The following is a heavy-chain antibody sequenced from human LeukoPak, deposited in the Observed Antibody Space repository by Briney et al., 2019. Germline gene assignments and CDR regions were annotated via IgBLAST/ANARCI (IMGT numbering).Heavy chain of an antibody. CDR3: ARGRPAAGDHFGMDV. Sequence: GGSLRLSCAASGFTFSSYEMNWVRQAPGKGLEWISYISGSGSTIYYPDSVKGRFTISRDNAQNSLYLQMNSLSDDDTAVYYCARGRPAAGDHFGMDVWGQGTTVTVSS. D-gene: IGHD6-13*01. CDR2: ISGSGSTI. J-gene: IGHJ6*02. CDR1: GFTFSSYE. V-gene: IGHV3-48*03.